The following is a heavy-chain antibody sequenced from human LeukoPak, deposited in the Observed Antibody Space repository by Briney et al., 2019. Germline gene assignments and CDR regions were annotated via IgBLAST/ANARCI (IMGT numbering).Heavy chain of an antibody. CDR2: ISAYNGNT. J-gene: IGHJ6*02. CDR3: ARVGLRDIVLMVYGNEAFYYYGKDV. D-gene: IGHD2-8*01. Sequence: ASVKVSCKASGYTFTSYGISWVRQAPGQGLEWMGWISAYNGNTNYAQKLQGRVTMTTDTSTSTAYMELRSLRSDDTAVYYCARVGLRDIVLMVYGNEAFYYYGKDVWGQGTTVTVSS. CDR1: GYTFTSYG. V-gene: IGHV1-18*01.